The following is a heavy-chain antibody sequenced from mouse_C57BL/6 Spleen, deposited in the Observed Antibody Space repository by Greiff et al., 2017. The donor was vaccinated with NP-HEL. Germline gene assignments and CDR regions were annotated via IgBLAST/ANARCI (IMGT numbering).Heavy chain of an antibody. V-gene: IGHV1-82*01. CDR2: IYPGDGGT. CDR1: GYAFSSYW. CDR3: ASVGPYAAY. Sequence: QVQLQQPGPELVKPGASVKLSCKASGYAFSSYWMHWVKQRPGKGLEWIGRIYPGDGGTNYNEKFKGKATLTVDKSSSTAYMQLSSLTSEDSAVYCGASVGPYAAYWGQGTTLTVSS. J-gene: IGHJ2*01. D-gene: IGHD6-5*01.